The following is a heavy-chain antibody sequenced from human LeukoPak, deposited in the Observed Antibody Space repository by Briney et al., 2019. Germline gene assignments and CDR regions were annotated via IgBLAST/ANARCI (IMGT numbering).Heavy chain of an antibody. V-gene: IGHV3-23*01. CDR3: ARGLVRKRITMVRGVIINNWFDP. Sequence: PGGSLRLSCAASGFTFSSYAMSWVRQAPGKGLEWVSAISGSGGSTYYADSVKGRFTISRDNSKNTLYLQMNSLRAEDTAVYYCARGLVRKRITMVRGVIINNWFDPWGQGTLVTVSS. D-gene: IGHD3-10*01. CDR1: GFTFSSYA. J-gene: IGHJ5*02. CDR2: ISGSGGST.